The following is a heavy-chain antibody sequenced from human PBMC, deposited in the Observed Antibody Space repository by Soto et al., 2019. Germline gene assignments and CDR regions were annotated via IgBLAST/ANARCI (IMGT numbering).Heavy chain of an antibody. CDR2: ISSSSSYI. V-gene: IGHV3-21*01. CDR3: ASNHYSGSYYSFPRFDP. CDR1: GFTFSSYS. J-gene: IGHJ5*02. D-gene: IGHD1-26*01. Sequence: PGGSLRLSCAASGFTFSSYSMNWVRQAPGKGLEWVSSISSSSSYIYYADSVKGRFTISRDNAKNSLYLQMNSLRAEDTAVYYCASNHYSGSYYSFPRFDPWVQGTLVTVSS.